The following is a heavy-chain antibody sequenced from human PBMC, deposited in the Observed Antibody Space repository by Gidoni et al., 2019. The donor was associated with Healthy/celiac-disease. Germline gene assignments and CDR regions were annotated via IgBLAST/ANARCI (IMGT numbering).Heavy chain of an antibody. CDR1: GFTFSSYA. CDR3: AKTTMVRGVINRGRYFDY. CDR2: ISGSGGST. V-gene: IGHV3-23*01. D-gene: IGHD3-10*01. J-gene: IGHJ4*02. Sequence: EVQLLESGGGLVQPGGSLRLSCAASGFTFSSYAMSWVRQAPGKGLEWVSAISGSGGSTYYADSVKGRFTISRDNSKNTLYLQMNSLRAEDTAVYYCAKTTMVRGVINRGRYFDYWGQGTLVTVSS.